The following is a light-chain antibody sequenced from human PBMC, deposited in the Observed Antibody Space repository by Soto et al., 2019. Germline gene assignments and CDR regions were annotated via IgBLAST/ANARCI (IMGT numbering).Light chain of an antibody. V-gene: IGLV2-14*01. J-gene: IGLJ2*01. CDR1: SSDVGGYNY. CDR3: SSYTSSSTPV. CDR2: EVS. Sequence: QSALTQPASGSGSPGQWITISCTGTSSDVGGYNYVSWYQQHPGKAPKLMIYEVSNRPSGVSNRFSGSKSGNTASLTISGLQAEDEADYYCSSYTSSSTPVFGGGTKLTVL.